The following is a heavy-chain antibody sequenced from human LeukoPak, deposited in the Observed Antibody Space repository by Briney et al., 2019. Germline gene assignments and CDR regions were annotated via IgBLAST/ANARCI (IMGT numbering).Heavy chain of an antibody. J-gene: IGHJ4*02. D-gene: IGHD3-16*02. Sequence: GGSLRLSCAASGFAFSGSWMHWVRQAPGKGLVWVSRINEDGSITNYADSAKGRFTISRDNAKNTLYLQMNSLRVEDTAVYYCVKGAPYDYVWGSYRCTYFDYWGQGTLVTVSS. V-gene: IGHV3-74*01. CDR2: INEDGSIT. CDR1: GFAFSGSW. CDR3: VKGAPYDYVWGSYRCTYFDY.